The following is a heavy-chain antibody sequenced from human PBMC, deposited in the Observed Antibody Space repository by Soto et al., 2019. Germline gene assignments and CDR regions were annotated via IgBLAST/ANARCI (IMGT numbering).Heavy chain of an antibody. CDR2: ISAYNGNT. CDR3: ARDRSERRITIFGVVKNRFDY. CDR1: GYTFTSYG. J-gene: IGHJ4*02. D-gene: IGHD3-3*01. V-gene: IGHV1-18*01. Sequence: ASVKVSCKASGYTFTSYGISWGRQAPGQGLEWMGWISAYNGNTNYAQKLQGRVTMTTDTSTSTAYMELRSLRSDDTAVYYCARDRSERRITIFGVVKNRFDYWGQGPLVTVSS.